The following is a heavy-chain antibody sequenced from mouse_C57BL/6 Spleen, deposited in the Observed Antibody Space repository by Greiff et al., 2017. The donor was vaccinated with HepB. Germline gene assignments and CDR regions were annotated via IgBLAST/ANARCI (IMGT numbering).Heavy chain of an antibody. CDR2: INPNNGGT. CDR1: GYTFTDYN. D-gene: IGHD1-1*01. CDR3: EGGGGYGSSYVGNFDY. J-gene: IGHJ2*01. Sequence: EVQLQQSGPELVKPGASVKMSCKASGYTFTDYNMHWVKQSHGKSLEWIGYINPNNGGTSYNQKFKGKATLTVNKSSSTAYMELRRLTSEDSAVYYCEGGGGYGSSYVGNFDYWGQGTTLTVSS. V-gene: IGHV1-22*01.